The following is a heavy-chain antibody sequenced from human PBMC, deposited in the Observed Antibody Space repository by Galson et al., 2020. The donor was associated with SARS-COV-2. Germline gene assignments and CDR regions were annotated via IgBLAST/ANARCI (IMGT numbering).Heavy chain of an antibody. Sequence: QLGESLKISCAASAFTFSNYAMHWVRQAPGKGLEWVALISYDGTNKYYADSVKGRFTISRDNFKNTVFLQMNSLRAEDTAVYYCSTVSSGPLDYWGQGTLVTVSS. D-gene: IGHD6-19*01. CDR2: ISYDGTNK. J-gene: IGHJ4*02. V-gene: IGHV3-30*04. CDR3: STVSSGPLDY. CDR1: AFTFSNYA.